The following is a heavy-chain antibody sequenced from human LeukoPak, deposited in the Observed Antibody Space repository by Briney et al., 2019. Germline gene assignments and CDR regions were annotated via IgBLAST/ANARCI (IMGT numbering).Heavy chain of an antibody. V-gene: IGHV3-23*01. CDR1: GFIFNNYA. D-gene: IGHD3-3*01. Sequence: GGSLRLSCAASGFIFNNYAMNWVRQAPGKGLEWVSAISGSGGTTDYADSVKGRLTISRDNSKNTLYLQMNSLRAEDTAVYYCAKIGVSDYDFWSGHSFDYWGQGTLVTVSS. CDR3: AKIGVSDYDFWSGHSFDY. CDR2: ISGSGGTT. J-gene: IGHJ4*02.